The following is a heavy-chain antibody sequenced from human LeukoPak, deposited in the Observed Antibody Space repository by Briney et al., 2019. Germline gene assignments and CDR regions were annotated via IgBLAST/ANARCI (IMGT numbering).Heavy chain of an antibody. CDR3: ARKGRGFIAYEADAFDI. CDR1: GFTFSSYW. V-gene: IGHV3-7*01. J-gene: IGHJ3*02. Sequence: GGSLRLSCAASGFTFSSYWMSWVRQAPGKGLEWVANIKQDGSEKYYMDSVKGRFTISRDNAKNSLYLQMNSLRAEDTAVYYCARKGRGFIAYEADAFDIWGQGTMVTVSS. CDR2: IKQDGSEK. D-gene: IGHD2-21*01.